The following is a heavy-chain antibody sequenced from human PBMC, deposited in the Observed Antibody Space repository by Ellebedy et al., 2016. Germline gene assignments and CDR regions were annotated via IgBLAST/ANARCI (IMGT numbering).Heavy chain of an antibody. CDR3: ARESPFGELLGPYYFDY. CDR2: INHSGST. V-gene: IGHV4-34*01. Sequence: SETLSLXCAVYGGSFSGYYWSWIRQPPGKGLEWIGEINHSGSTNYNPSLKSRVTISVDTSKNQFSLKLSSVTAADTAVYYCARESPFGELLGPYYFDYWGQGTLVTVSS. CDR1: GGSFSGYY. J-gene: IGHJ4*02. D-gene: IGHD3-10*01.